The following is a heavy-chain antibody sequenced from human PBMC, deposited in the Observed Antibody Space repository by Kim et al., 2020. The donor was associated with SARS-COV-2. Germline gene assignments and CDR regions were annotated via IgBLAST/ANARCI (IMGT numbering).Heavy chain of an antibody. CDR2: IYSGGST. CDR3: AREASSGEQQLTD. V-gene: IGHV3-53*01. J-gene: IGHJ4*02. Sequence: GGSLRLSCAASGFTVSSNYMSWVRQAPGKGLEWVSVIYSGGSTYYADSVKGRFTISRDNSKNTLYLQMNSLRAEDTAVYYCAREASSGEQQLTDWGQGTLVTVSS. CDR1: GFTVSSNY. D-gene: IGHD6-13*01.